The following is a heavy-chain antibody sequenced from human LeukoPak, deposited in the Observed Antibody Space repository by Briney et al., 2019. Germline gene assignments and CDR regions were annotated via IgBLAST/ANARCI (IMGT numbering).Heavy chain of an antibody. V-gene: IGHV4-59*08. D-gene: IGHD3-16*01. CDR2: IYYSGST. CDR1: GGSISSYY. Sequence: SETLSLTCSVSGGSISSYYWSWIRQPSGKGLEWIGYIYYSGSTNYNPSLKSRVTISVDTSKNQFSLKLTSVTAADTAVYYCARHGGTHKSDYFDYWGQGTLVTVSS. J-gene: IGHJ4*02. CDR3: ARHGGTHKSDYFDY.